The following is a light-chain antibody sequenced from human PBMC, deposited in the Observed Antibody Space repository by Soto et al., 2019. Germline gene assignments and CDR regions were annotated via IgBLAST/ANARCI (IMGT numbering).Light chain of an antibody. CDR2: GAS. Sequence: EIVLTQSPGTVSLSPGERATLSCRASESVSSNYLAWYQQKPGQAPRLLIYGASSRATGIPDRFSGSESGTDFTLTISRLEPEDFAVYFCQQYGSSPLYTFGQGTKLEIK. CDR1: ESVSSNY. CDR3: QQYGSSPLYT. J-gene: IGKJ2*01. V-gene: IGKV3-20*01.